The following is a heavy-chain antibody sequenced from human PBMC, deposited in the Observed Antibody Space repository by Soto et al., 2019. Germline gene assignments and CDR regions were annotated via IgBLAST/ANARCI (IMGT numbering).Heavy chain of an antibody. D-gene: IGHD2-15*01. CDR1: GFTFSSYA. CDR2: ISGSGGST. Sequence: EVPLLESGGGLVQPGGSLRLSCAASGFTFSSYAMSWVRQAPGKGLEWVSAISGSGGSTYYADSVKGRFTISRDNSKNTLYLQMNSLRAEDTAVYYCAKAEDIVVVVAALFDYWGQGTLVTVSS. CDR3: AKAEDIVVVVAALFDY. V-gene: IGHV3-23*01. J-gene: IGHJ4*02.